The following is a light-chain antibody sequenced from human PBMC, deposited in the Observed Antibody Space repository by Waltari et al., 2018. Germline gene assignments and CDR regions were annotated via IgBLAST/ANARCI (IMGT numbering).Light chain of an antibody. J-gene: IGKJ3*01. CDR3: HQYNNWPPFT. CDR2: GAS. CDR1: QSVGTN. Sequence: ETVMTQSPTTLSVSHGEAVTLSCRASQSVGTNLAWHQHKPGQAPRLLIYGASTRAAGIPVRFSGSGSGTEFTLTISGLQSEDFAVYYCHQYNNWPPFTFGPGTKVDI. V-gene: IGKV3-15*01.